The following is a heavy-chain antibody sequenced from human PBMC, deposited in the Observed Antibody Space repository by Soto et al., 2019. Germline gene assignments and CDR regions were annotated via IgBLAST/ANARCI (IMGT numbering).Heavy chain of an antibody. J-gene: IGHJ6*02. CDR3: ANIYGSGRYYYYGMDV. D-gene: IGHD3-10*01. Sequence: GGSLRLSCAASGFTFSSYSMNWVRQAPGKGLEWVSSISSSSSYIYYADSVKGRFTISRDNAKNSLYLQMNSLRAEDTAVYYCANIYGSGRYYYYGMDVWGQGTTVTVSS. CDR2: ISSSSSYI. V-gene: IGHV3-21*04. CDR1: GFTFSSYS.